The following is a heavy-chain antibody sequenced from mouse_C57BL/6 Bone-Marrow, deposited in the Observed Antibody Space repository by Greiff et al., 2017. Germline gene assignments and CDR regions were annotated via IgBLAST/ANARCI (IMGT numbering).Heavy chain of an antibody. V-gene: IGHV1-26*01. CDR3: ARGLGPDY. J-gene: IGHJ2*01. CDR2: INPNNGGT. CDR1: GYTFTDYY. Sequence: EVQLQQSGPELVKPGASVKISCKASGYTFTDYYMNWVKQSPGKSLEWIGDINPNNGGTSYNQKFKGKATLTVDKSSSTAYMQLRSLTSEDSAVYYCARGLGPDYWGQGTTLTVSA. D-gene: IGHD4-1*01.